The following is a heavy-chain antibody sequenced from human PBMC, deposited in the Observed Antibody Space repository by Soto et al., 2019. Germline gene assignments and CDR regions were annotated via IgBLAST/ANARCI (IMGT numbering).Heavy chain of an antibody. Sequence: TGGSLRLSCSASGFTFSSYGMHWVRQATGKGLEWVAVIWYDGSNKYYAGSVKGRFTISRDYSKNTLYLQIDGLRAEDTAVYYCARDPTPYSGYQPNFRDYWGHGTLVTVSS. V-gene: IGHV3-33*01. CDR2: IWYDGSNK. CDR3: ARDPTPYSGYQPNFRDY. J-gene: IGHJ4*01. D-gene: IGHD5-12*01. CDR1: GFTFSSYG.